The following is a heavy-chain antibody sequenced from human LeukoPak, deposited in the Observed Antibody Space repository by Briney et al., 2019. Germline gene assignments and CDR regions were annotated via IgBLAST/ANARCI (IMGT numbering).Heavy chain of an antibody. CDR2: IYYSGST. Sequence: SETLSLTCTVSGGSISSSSYYWGWIRQPPGKGLEWIGSIYYSGSTYYNPSLKSRVTISVDTSKNQFSLKLSSVTAADTAVYYCAREVTMVRGGFDPWGQGTLVTVSS. J-gene: IGHJ5*02. D-gene: IGHD3-10*01. CDR1: GGSISSSSYY. CDR3: AREVTMVRGGFDP. V-gene: IGHV4-39*07.